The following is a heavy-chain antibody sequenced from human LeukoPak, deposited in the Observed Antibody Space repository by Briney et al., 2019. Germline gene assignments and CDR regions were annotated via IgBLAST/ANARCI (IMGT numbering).Heavy chain of an antibody. D-gene: IGHD3-10*01. CDR3: ARGSSLPGSYSTRVYAS. J-gene: IGHJ4*02. CDR1: GFTFSNYA. V-gene: IGHV3-23*01. CDR2: ITNSGAAA. Sequence: GGSLRLSCATSGFTFSNYAMAWVRQATERGLEWVSAITNSGAAAYYADSVRGRFTISRDNSENTLYLQMNSLRADDTAVYYCARGSSLPGSYSTRVYASWGQGTLVTVSS.